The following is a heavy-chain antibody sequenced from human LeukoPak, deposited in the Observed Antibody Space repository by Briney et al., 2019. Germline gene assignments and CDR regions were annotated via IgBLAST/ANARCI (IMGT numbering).Heavy chain of an antibody. CDR3: ARYGGNRPLYYYYGMDV. D-gene: IGHD4-23*01. V-gene: IGHV3-30*04. Sequence: PGGSLRLSCAASGFTFSSYAMHWVRQAPGKGLEWVAVISYDGSNKYYADSVKGRFTISRDNSKNTLYLQMNSLRAEDTAVYYCARYGGNRPLYYYYGMDVWGQGTTVTVSS. CDR1: GFTFSSYA. J-gene: IGHJ6*02. CDR2: ISYDGSNK.